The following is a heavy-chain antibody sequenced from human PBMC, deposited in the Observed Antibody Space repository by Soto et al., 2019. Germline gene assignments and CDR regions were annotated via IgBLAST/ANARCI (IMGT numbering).Heavy chain of an antibody. CDR2: ISSNGGST. D-gene: IGHD5-12*01. V-gene: IGHV3-64D*08. CDR3: VKSLLRGYSGYDFPIDYYYGMDV. CDR1: GFTFSSYA. Sequence: GGSLRLSCSASGFTFSSYAMHWVRQAPGKGLEYVSAISSNGGSTYYADSVKGRFTISRDNSKNTLYLQMSSLRAEDTAVYYCVKSLLRGYSGYDFPIDYYYGMDVWGQGTTVTVSS. J-gene: IGHJ6*02.